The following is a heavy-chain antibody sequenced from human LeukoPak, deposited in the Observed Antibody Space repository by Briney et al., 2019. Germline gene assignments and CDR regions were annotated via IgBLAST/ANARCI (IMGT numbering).Heavy chain of an antibody. V-gene: IGHV1-2*04. CDR3: ARDSSPYYDFWSGYYTSYYFDY. Sequence: ASVKVSCKASGYTFTGYYMHWVRQAPGQGLEWMGWINPNSGGTNYAQKFQGWVTMTRGTSISTAYMELSRLRSDDTAVYYCARDSSPYYDFWSGYYTSYYFDYWGQGTLVTVSS. J-gene: IGHJ4*02. CDR1: GYTFTGYY. CDR2: INPNSGGT. D-gene: IGHD3-3*01.